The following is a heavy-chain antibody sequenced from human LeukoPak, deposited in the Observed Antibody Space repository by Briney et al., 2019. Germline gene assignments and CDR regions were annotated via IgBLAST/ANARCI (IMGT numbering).Heavy chain of an antibody. J-gene: IGHJ3*02. Sequence: ASVKVSCKASGYNFTGYYMHWVRQAPGQGLEWMGWINPNSGGTIYAQKFQGRVTMTRDTSISTAYMELSRLRSDDTAVYYCARGGDSGWYGEGAFDIWGQGTMVTVSS. CDR2: INPNSGGT. D-gene: IGHD6-19*01. CDR3: ARGGDSGWYGEGAFDI. V-gene: IGHV1-2*02. CDR1: GYNFTGYY.